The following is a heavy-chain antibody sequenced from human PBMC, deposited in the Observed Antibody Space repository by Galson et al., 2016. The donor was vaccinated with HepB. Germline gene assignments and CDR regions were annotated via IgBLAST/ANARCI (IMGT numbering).Heavy chain of an antibody. Sequence: SLRLSCAASGFTLSSDAMSWVRQAPGNGLQWVTSISGTAGTTYYADSVKVRFTISRDNSKSTMYLQMNGLRAEDTALYYCARDGYNYVPLDSWGQGALVIVSS. J-gene: IGHJ4*02. D-gene: IGHD5-24*01. CDR2: ISGTAGTT. CDR3: ARDGYNYVPLDS. CDR1: GFTLSSDA. V-gene: IGHV3-23*01.